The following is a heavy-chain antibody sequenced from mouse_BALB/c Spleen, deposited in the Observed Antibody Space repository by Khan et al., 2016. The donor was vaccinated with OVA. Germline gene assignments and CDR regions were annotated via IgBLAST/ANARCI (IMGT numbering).Heavy chain of an antibody. CDR1: GYTFSSYW. V-gene: IGHV1-9*01. CDR3: ARGGYGGFAY. Sequence: QVQLQQSGGDLMKPGASVKISCKATGYTFSSYWIEWVKQRPGHGLEWIGQIFPGSVSTTYNEKFKGKATFTADTSSNTAFMQLSSRTSEDSAVDYCARGGYGGFAYWGQGTLVTVSA. D-gene: IGHD2-2*01. J-gene: IGHJ3*01. CDR2: IFPGSVST.